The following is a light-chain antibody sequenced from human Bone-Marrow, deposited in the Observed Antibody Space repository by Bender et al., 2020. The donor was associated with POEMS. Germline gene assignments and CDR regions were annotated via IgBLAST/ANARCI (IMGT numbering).Light chain of an antibody. V-gene: IGLV1-40*01. CDR1: SSNTGSGYD. J-gene: IGLJ2*01. CDR3: SSYTSITTLGVV. CDR2: GYN. Sequence: QSVLTQPPSVSGAPGQRVTISCTGSSSNTGSGYDINWYQHLPGTAPKLLIYGYNNRPPGVPDRFSGSKSGTSASLAITGLQAEDEADYYCSSYTSITTLGVVFGGGTKLTVL.